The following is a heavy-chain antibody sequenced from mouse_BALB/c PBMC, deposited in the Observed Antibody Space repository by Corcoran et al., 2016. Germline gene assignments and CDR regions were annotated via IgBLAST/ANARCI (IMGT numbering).Heavy chain of an antibody. CDR3: AVITTTMDY. CDR1: GYSITSGYY. J-gene: IGHJ4*01. V-gene: IGHV3-6*02. Sequence: DVQLQESGPGLVKPSQSLSLTCSVTGYSITSGYYWNWIRQFPGNKLEWMGYISYDGSNNYNPSLKNRISITRDTSKNQFFLKLNSVTTEDTATYYCAVITTTMDYWGQGTSVTVSS. CDR2: ISYDGSN. D-gene: IGHD1-2*01.